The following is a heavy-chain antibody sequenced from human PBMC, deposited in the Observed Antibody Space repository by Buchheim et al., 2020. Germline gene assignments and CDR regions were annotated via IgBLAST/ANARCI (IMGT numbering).Heavy chain of an antibody. V-gene: IGHV1-2*02. CDR3: ARVVRGYYDSSGYPPGYYYGMDV. D-gene: IGHD3-22*01. CDR1: GYTFTGYY. J-gene: IGHJ6*02. Sequence: QVQLVQSGAEVKKPGASVKVSCKASGYTFTGYYMHWVRQAPGQGLEWMGWINPNSGGTNYAQKFQGRVTMTRDTSISKDYMELSRLRSDDTAVYYCARVVRGYYDSSGYPPGYYYGMDVWGQGTT. CDR2: INPNSGGT.